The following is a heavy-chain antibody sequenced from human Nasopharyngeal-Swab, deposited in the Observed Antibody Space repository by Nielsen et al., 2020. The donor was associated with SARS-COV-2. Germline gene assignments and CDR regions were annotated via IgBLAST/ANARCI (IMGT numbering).Heavy chain of an antibody. J-gene: IGHJ4*02. CDR2: ISGSHAGGST. CDR1: GLTSTRYA. V-gene: IGHV3-23*01. Sequence: GESLKISCAPSGLTSTRYAMSWVRQAPGKGLEWVSTISGSHAGGSTFYADSVKGRFTISRDNSNTLFLQMNSLRAEDTAVYYCAKDLRGPYFFWGQGTLVTASS. CDR3: AKDLRGPYFF. D-gene: IGHD2/OR15-2a*01.